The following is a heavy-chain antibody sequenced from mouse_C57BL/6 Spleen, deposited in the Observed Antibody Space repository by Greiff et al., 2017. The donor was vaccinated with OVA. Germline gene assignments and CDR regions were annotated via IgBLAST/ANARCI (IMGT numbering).Heavy chain of an antibody. D-gene: IGHD1-1*01. CDR3: TSYYYGSSYRGYFDY. CDR1: RYTFTDYE. CDR2: IDPETGGT. Sequence: VQLQQSGAELVRPGASVTLSCKASRYTFTDYEMHWVKQTPVHGLEWIGAIDPETGGTAYNQKFKGKAILTADKSSSTAYMELRSLTSEDSAVYYCTSYYYGSSYRGYFDYWGQGTTLTVSS. J-gene: IGHJ2*01. V-gene: IGHV1-15*01.